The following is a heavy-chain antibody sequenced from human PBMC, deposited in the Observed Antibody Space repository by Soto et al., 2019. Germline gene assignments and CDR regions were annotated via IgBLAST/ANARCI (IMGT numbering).Heavy chain of an antibody. CDR2: IHPGGDT. CDR3: ARGTDEAKSRFAT. Sequence: EGSLRLSCAASGFTVSSNYMSWVRQAPGKGLEWVSSIHPGGDTFYADSVKGRFSFSRDNSKNTVYLQMNSLRVEDTAVYYCARGTDEAKSRFATSGQAPLVTVSP. V-gene: IGHV3-53*01. D-gene: IGHD1-26*01. J-gene: IGHJ5*02. CDR1: GFTVSSNY.